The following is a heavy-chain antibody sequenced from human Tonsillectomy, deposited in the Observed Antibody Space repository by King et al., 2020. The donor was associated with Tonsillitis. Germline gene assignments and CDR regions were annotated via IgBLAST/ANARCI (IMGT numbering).Heavy chain of an antibody. D-gene: IGHD1-26*01. J-gene: IGHJ4*02. Sequence: QLQESGPGLVKPSGTLSLTCAVSGGSISSSNWWSWGRQPPGKGLEWIGEIHHSGSTNYNPSLKSRVTISVDKSKNQFSLKLSSMTAADTAVYYCARVGSGSYYWYFDYWGQGTLVTVSS. CDR3: ARVGSGSYYWYFDY. CDR2: IHHSGST. V-gene: IGHV4-4*02. CDR1: GGSISSSNW.